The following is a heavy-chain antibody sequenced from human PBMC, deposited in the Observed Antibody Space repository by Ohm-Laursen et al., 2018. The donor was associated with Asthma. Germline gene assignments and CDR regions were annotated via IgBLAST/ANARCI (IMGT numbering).Heavy chain of an antibody. CDR1: GGSFSGYY. V-gene: IGHV4-34*01. D-gene: IGHD6-13*01. CDR3: ARHGHSSTWSFDY. CDR2: INHSGST. Sequence: PSQTLSLTCAVYGGSFSGYYWSWIRQPPGKGLEWIGEINHSGSTNYNPSLKSRVTISVDTSKNQFSLKLSSVTAADTAVYYCARHGHSSTWSFDYWGQGTLVPVSS. J-gene: IGHJ4*02.